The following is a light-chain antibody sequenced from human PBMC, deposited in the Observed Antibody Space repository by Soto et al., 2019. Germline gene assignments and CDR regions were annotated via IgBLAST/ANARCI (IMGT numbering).Light chain of an antibody. Sequence: DIQMTQSPSSLSASVGDRVTITCRASQSISSYLNWYQQKPGKAPKLLISLTSTLQSGVPSRFSGSASGTAFTLIISSLQPEDFATYYCQQSYNTPLTFGGGTKVEVK. V-gene: IGKV1-39*01. CDR2: LTS. J-gene: IGKJ4*01. CDR1: QSISSY. CDR3: QQSYNTPLT.